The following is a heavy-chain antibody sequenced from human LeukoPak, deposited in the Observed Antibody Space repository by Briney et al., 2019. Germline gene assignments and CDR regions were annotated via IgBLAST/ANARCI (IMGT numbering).Heavy chain of an antibody. CDR2: INPNSGGT. CDR1: GYTFTGYY. CDR3: ALGGCSSSSCRGGVAFDI. J-gene: IGHJ3*02. V-gene: IGHV1-2*02. D-gene: IGHD2-2*01. Sequence: GASVKVSCKASGYTFTGYYMHWVRQAPGQGLEWMGWINPNSGGTNYAQKFQGRVTITRDTSISTAYMELSRLRSDDTAVYYCALGGCSSSSCRGGVAFDIWGQGTMVTVSS.